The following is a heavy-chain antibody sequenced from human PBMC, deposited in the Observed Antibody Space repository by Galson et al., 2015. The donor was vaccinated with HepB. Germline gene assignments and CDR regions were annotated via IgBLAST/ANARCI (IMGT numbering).Heavy chain of an antibody. CDR1: GFTFSSYS. D-gene: IGHD2-2*01. CDR3: ARDRVLVVPAAIGAFDI. V-gene: IGHV3-21*01. J-gene: IGHJ3*02. Sequence: SLRLSCAASGFTFSSYSMNWVRQAPGKGLEWVSSISSSSSYIYYADSVKGQFTISRDNAKNSLYLQMNSLRAEDTAVYYCARDRVLVVPAAIGAFDIWGQGTMVTVSS. CDR2: ISSSSSYI.